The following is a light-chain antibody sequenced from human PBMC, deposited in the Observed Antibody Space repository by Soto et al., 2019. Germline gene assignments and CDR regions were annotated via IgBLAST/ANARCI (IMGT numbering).Light chain of an antibody. CDR3: QQYNSYPYT. J-gene: IGKJ2*01. Sequence: DIQMTQSPSTLSASVGDRVTITCRASQSISSWLAWYQQKPGKAPKLLIYKASSVERGVPSMFSGSGSGTEFTLTISSLQPDDFATYYCQQYNSYPYTFGQGTKLEIK. V-gene: IGKV1-5*03. CDR1: QSISSW. CDR2: KAS.